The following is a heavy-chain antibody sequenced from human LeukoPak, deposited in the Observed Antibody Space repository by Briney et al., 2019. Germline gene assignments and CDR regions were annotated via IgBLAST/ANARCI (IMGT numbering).Heavy chain of an antibody. V-gene: IGHV3-21*01. CDR2: ISSSSSYI. Sequence: GGSLRLSCAASGFTFSSYSMNWVRQAPGKGLEWVSSISSSSSYIYYADSVKGRFTISRDNAKNSLYLQMNSLRAEDTAVYYCARASYGFTHFDYWGQGTLVTVSS. CDR1: GFTFSSYS. J-gene: IGHJ4*02. CDR3: ARASYGFTHFDY. D-gene: IGHD5-18*01.